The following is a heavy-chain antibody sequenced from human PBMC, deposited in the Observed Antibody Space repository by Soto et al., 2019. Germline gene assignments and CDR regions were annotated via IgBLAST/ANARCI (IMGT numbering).Heavy chain of an antibody. CDR3: AKGPLNSFSPANWFDP. D-gene: IGHD1-26*01. CDR2: ISGSGGST. CDR1: GFTFSSYA. V-gene: IGHV3-23*01. Sequence: GGSLRLSCAASGFTFSSYAMSWVRQAPGKGLEWVSAISGSGGSTYYADSVKGRFTISRDNSKNTLSLQMTSLRVEDTAVYYCAKGPLNSFSPANWFDPWGQGTLVTVSS. J-gene: IGHJ5*02.